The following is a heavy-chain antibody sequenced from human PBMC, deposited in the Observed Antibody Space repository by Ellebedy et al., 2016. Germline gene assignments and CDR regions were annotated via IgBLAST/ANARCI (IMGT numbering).Heavy chain of an antibody. D-gene: IGHD3-10*01. CDR1: GYTFTGYY. J-gene: IGHJ4*02. CDR3: ARGRFRATAYY. V-gene: IGHV1-2*02. Sequence: ASVKVSCXASGYTFTGYYMHWVRQAPGQGLEWMGRIIPILGIANYAQKFQGRVTMTRNTSISTAYMELSSLRSEDTAVYYCARGRFRATAYYWGQGTLVTVSS. CDR2: IIPILGIA.